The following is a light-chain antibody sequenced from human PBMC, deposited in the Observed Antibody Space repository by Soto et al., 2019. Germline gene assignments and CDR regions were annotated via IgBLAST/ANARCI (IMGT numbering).Light chain of an antibody. J-gene: IGKJ1*01. CDR1: QSISSW. CDR2: KAS. Sequence: DIQMTQSPSTLSASVGDRVTITCRASQSISSWLAWYQQKPGKAPKLLIYKASSLESGVPSRFSGSGSGTEFTLTISSLQPDDFATYYCHQYSSPPWTFGQGTEVES. CDR3: HQYSSPPWT. V-gene: IGKV1-5*03.